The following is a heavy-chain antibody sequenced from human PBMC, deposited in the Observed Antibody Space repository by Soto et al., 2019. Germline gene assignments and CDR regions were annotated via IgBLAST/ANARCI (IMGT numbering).Heavy chain of an antibody. J-gene: IGHJ6*02. V-gene: IGHV1-46*01. CDR2: INPSGGST. Sequence: ASVKVSCKASGYTFTSYYMHWVRQAPGQGLEWMGIINPSGGSTSYAQKFQGRVTMTRDTSTSTVYMELSSLRSEDTAVYYCARGDTLGYCSGGSFYSYYYHHYGMVVWGQGTTVTVSS. D-gene: IGHD2-15*01. CDR3: ARGDTLGYCSGGSFYSYYYHHYGMVV. CDR1: GYTFTSYY.